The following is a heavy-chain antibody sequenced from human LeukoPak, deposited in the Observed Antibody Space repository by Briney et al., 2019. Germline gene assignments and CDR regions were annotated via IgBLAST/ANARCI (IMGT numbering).Heavy chain of an antibody. J-gene: IGHJ4*02. CDR2: IYSGGNT. CDR1: GFTVSSNY. V-gene: IGHV3-66*02. Sequence: GGSLRLSCAASGFTVSSNYITWVRQAPGKVLEWVSVIYSGGNTYYADSVKGRFTISRDNSKNTLYLQMNSLRAEDTAIYYCARDDVASVFDYWGQGTLVTVSS. D-gene: IGHD3-16*01. CDR3: ARDDVASVFDY.